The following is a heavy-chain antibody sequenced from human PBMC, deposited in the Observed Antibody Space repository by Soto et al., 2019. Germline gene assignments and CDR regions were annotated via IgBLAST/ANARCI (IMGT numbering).Heavy chain of an antibody. CDR2: ISSSSSYI. D-gene: IGHD5-18*01. V-gene: IGHV3-21*01. CDR3: XXXXPGYSYGYGLGY. J-gene: IGHJ4*02. CDR1: GFTFSSYS. Sequence: EVQLVESGGGLVKPGGSLRLSCAASGFTFSSYSMNWVRQXPGKGLEWVSSISSSSSYIYYADSVKGRFTISRDNAKXXXXXXXXXXXXXXXXXXXXXXXXPGYSYGYGLGYWGQGTLVTVSS.